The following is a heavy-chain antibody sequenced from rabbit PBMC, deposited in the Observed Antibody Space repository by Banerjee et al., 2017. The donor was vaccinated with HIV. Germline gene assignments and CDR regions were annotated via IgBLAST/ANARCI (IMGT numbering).Heavy chain of an antibody. J-gene: IGHJ3*01. CDR3: ARELAAVTGCKFNG. Sequence: QEQLEESGGDLVQPEGSLTLTCTASGFSFNNKYVMCWVRQAPGKGLEWIACINTSSGKTVYASWEKGRFTTARTSSTSVTLQMTSLTGADTATYVCARELAAVTGCKFNGWGQGSLVTGS. V-gene: IGHV1S45*01. CDR1: GFSFNNKYV. CDR2: INTSSGKT. D-gene: IGHD7-1*01.